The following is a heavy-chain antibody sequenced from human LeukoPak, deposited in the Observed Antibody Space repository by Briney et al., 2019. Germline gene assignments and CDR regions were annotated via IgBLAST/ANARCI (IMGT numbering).Heavy chain of an antibody. J-gene: IGHJ4*02. Sequence: GASVKVSCKASGYTFTSYGISWVRQAPGQGLEWMGIINPSGGSTSYAQKFQGRVTMTRDMSTSTVYMELSSLRSEDTAVYYCARDLASSPYYWGQGTLVTVSS. CDR2: INPSGGST. D-gene: IGHD3-16*01. CDR3: ARDLASSPYY. CDR1: GYTFTSYG. V-gene: IGHV1-46*01.